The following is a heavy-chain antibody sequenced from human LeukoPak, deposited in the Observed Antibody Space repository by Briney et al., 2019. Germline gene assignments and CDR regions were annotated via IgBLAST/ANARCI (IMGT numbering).Heavy chain of an antibody. Sequence: ASVKVSCKASGYTFANYFIHFVRQAPGQGLEWLGAIIPGGGTTAYSQKFQGRFTLTRDTSTNTVYMEVSSLTSEDTAFYYCAREGPPGSHSFYFDYWGQGTPVTVSS. CDR2: IIPGGGTT. CDR1: GYTFANYF. D-gene: IGHD1-26*01. V-gene: IGHV1-46*01. J-gene: IGHJ4*02. CDR3: AREGPPGSHSFYFDY.